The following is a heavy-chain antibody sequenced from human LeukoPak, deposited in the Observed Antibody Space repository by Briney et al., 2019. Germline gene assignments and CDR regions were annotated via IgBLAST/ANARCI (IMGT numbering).Heavy chain of an antibody. Sequence: GGSLRLSCAASGFTFSSYAMSWVRQAPGKGLEWVSAISGSGGSTYYADSVKGRFTISRDNSKNTLYLQMNSLRAEDTAVYYCAKDRDENIEAWDTFDIWGQGTMVTVSS. CDR2: ISGSGGST. D-gene: IGHD5-12*01. V-gene: IGHV3-23*01. CDR1: GFTFSSYA. J-gene: IGHJ3*02. CDR3: AKDRDENIEAWDTFDI.